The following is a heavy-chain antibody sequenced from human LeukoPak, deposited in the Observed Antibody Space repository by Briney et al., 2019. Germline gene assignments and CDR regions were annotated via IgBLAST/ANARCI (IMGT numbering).Heavy chain of an antibody. CDR3: ARSELAAAIYYYYMDV. Sequence: ASVKVSCKASGYTFTSYGISWVRQAPGQGLEWMGWINPNSGGTNYAQKFQGRVTMTRDTSITTAYMELSRLSSDDTAVYYCARSELAAAIYYYYMDVWGKGTTVTVSS. V-gene: IGHV1-2*02. CDR1: GYTFTSYG. D-gene: IGHD2-2*01. CDR2: INPNSGGT. J-gene: IGHJ6*03.